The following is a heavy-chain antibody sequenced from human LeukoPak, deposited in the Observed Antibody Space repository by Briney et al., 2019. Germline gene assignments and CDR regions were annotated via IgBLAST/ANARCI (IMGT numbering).Heavy chain of an antibody. Sequence: GGSLRLSCAASGFTFSTYGMHWVRQAPGKGLEWVAVISYDGSNKYYADSAKGRFTISRDNSKNTLYLQMNGLRPEDTAVCYCANRRRDLVIIHWGQGTLVTVSS. J-gene: IGHJ4*02. D-gene: IGHD3-9*01. CDR3: ANRRRDLVIIH. CDR1: GFTFSTYG. V-gene: IGHV3-30*18. CDR2: ISYDGSNK.